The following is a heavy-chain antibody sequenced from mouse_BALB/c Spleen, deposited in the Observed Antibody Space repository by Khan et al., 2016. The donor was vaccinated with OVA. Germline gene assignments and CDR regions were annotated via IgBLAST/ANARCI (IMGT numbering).Heavy chain of an antibody. V-gene: IGHV5-17*02. CDR2: ISGDSNTI. Sequence: EVQLQESGGGLVQPGGSRKLSCEASGFTFNSYGMHWIRQAPEKGLEWVAYISGDSNTIHYADTVKGRFTISRDNPKNTLFLQMTSLMSEDTAMYYCATSYFYGYYFDYWGPGTTLTVS. CDR1: GFTFNSYG. J-gene: IGHJ2*01. D-gene: IGHD1-1*01. CDR3: ATSYFYGYYFDY.